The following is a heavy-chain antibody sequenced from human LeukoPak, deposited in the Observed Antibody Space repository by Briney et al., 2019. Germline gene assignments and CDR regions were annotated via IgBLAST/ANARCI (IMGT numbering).Heavy chain of an antibody. D-gene: IGHD5-12*01. J-gene: IGHJ4*02. CDR3: ASDAYRSKDIELY. V-gene: IGHV3-21*01. Sequence: GGSLRLSYAASGFAFSDYSMNWVRQAPGKGLEWVSSISSSNSYIYYADSVKGRFTISRDNAKNSLYLQMNSLRAEDTAVYYCASDAYRSKDIELYWGQGTLVTVSS. CDR2: ISSSNSYI. CDR1: GFAFSDYS.